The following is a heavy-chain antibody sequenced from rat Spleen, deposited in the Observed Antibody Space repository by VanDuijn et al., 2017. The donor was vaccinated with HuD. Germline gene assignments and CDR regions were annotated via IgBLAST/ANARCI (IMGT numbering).Heavy chain of an antibody. J-gene: IGHJ1*01. CDR1: GLSLNRYH. V-gene: IGHV2-32*01. CDR2: MWSDGDT. D-gene: IGHD1-9*01. Sequence: QVQLKESGPGLVQPSQTVSLTCTVSGLSLNRYHVHWVRQPPGKGLEWMGVMWSDGDTSYNSGLKSRLNISRDTSKSQVLLQMSSLQTEDTATYYCASLTTGIPLDYWYFDFWGPGTMVTVSS. CDR3: ASLTTGIPLDYWYFDF.